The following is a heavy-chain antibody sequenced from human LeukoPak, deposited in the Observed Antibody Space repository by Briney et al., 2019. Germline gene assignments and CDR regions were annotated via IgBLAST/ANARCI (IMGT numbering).Heavy chain of an antibody. CDR2: IRYDGSNK. CDR1: GFTFSSYG. D-gene: IGHD2-2*02. Sequence: GGSLRLSCAASGFTFSSYGIHWVRQAPGKGLEWVAFIRYDGSNKYYADSVKGRFTISRDNSKNTLYLQMNSLRAEDTAVHYCAKAVECSSTSCYTADWFDPWGQGTLVTVSS. CDR3: AKAVECSSTSCYTADWFDP. V-gene: IGHV3-30*02. J-gene: IGHJ5*02.